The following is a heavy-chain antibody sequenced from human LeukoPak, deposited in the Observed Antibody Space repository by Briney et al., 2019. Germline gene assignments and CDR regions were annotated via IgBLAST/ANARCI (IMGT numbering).Heavy chain of an antibody. Sequence: SETLSLTCTVSGGSISSGDYYWSWIRQPPGKGLEWIEYIYYSGSTYYNPSLKSRVTISVDTSKNQFSLKLSSVTAADTAVYYCARVNWNDAFDIWGQGTMVTVSS. V-gene: IGHV4-30-4*08. CDR2: IYYSGST. J-gene: IGHJ3*02. CDR3: ARVNWNDAFDI. CDR1: GGSISSGDYY. D-gene: IGHD1-1*01.